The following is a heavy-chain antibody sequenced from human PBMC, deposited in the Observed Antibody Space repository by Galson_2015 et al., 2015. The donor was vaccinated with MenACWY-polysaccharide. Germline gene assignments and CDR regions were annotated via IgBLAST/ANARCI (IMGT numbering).Heavy chain of an antibody. J-gene: IGHJ4*02. V-gene: IGHV3-7*03. CDR1: GFTFSSYW. Sequence: SLRLSCAASGFTFSSYWMSWVRQAPGKGLEWVANIKEGGSEKYYVDSVKGRFTISRDNAKNSLYLQMNSLRAEDTAVYYCARDRQPLRYGGLDVWGQGNPGHRLL. CDR3: ARDRQPLRYGGLDV. D-gene: IGHD3-16*02. CDR2: IKEGGSEK.